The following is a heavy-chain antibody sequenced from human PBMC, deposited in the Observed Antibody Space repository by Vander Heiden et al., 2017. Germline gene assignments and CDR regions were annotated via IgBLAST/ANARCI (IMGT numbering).Heavy chain of an antibody. Sequence: EVQLVESGGGLVQPGGSLKLSCPASGFPFNVFGIHWVRQASGKGLEWVGRIRNKPNNYATAYAASVKGRFTISRDDSGNTAYLQMSSLKTEDTAVYYCARQRSDGGLEYWGQGTLVTASS. CDR2: IRNKPNNYAT. CDR3: ARQRSDGGLEY. CDR1: GFPFNVFG. J-gene: IGHJ4*02. V-gene: IGHV3-73*02. D-gene: IGHD2-21*01.